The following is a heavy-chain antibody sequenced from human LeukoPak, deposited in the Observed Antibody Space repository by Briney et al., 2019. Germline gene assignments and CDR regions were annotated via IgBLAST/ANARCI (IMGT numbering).Heavy chain of an antibody. D-gene: IGHD3-22*01. Sequence: GGSLRLSCAASGFTFSSYGMHWVRQAPGKGLEWVAFIRYDGSKKYYADSVKGRFTISRDNSKNTLYLQMNSLRAEDAAVYYCAKELRYYDSSGYYDDYWGQGILVTVSS. CDR3: AKELRYYDSSGYYDDY. J-gene: IGHJ4*02. CDR1: GFTFSSYG. V-gene: IGHV3-30*02. CDR2: IRYDGSKK.